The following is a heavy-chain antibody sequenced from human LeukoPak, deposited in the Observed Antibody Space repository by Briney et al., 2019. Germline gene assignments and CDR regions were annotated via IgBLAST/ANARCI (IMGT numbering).Heavy chain of an antibody. J-gene: IGHJ4*02. Sequence: PSETLSLTCSVSGASISTYYWTWIRQPPGKGLEWIGYISYSGSANYNPSLKTRVTISLDTSKNQISLKVSSVTAADTAVCHCARGGESLDTAMITGYWGQGALVTVSS. D-gene: IGHD5-18*01. CDR2: ISYSGSA. CDR3: ARGGESLDTAMITGY. CDR1: GASISTYY. V-gene: IGHV4-59*01.